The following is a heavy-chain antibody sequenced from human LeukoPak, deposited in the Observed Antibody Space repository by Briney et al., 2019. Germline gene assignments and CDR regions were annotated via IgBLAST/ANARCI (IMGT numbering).Heavy chain of an antibody. CDR1: GFTFSSYG. D-gene: IGHD3-3*01. Sequence: PGGSLRLSCAASGFTFSSYGMHWVRQAPGKGLEWVAVISYDGSNKYYADSVKGRFTISRDNSKNTLYLQMNSLGAEDTAVYYCAKDRPPFTIFGVDFDYWGQGTLVTVSS. J-gene: IGHJ4*02. V-gene: IGHV3-30*18. CDR3: AKDRPPFTIFGVDFDY. CDR2: ISYDGSNK.